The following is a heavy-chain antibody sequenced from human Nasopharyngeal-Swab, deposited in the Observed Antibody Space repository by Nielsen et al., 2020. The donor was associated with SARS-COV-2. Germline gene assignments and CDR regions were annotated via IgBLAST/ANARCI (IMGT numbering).Heavy chain of an antibody. CDR1: GFTFRNYA. V-gene: IGHV3-30*18. CDR3: AKKGSTGVDRQLDY. CDR2: ISFDGSTI. D-gene: IGHD1-26*01. Sequence: GESLIISCAASGFTFRNYALYWVRQAPGKGLEWVAVISFDGSTIYYEDSVKGRFTISRDNSKNTCNLQMNSLRVEDTAIYYCAKKGSTGVDRQLDYWGQGTLVTVSS. J-gene: IGHJ4*02.